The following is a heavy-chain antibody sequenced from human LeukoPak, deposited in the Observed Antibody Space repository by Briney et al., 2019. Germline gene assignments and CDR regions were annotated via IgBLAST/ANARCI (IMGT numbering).Heavy chain of an antibody. V-gene: IGHV1-18*01. CDR2: ISAFNGNT. J-gene: IGHJ6*03. CDR1: GYTFTSYG. D-gene: IGHD6-13*01. Sequence: ASVKVSCKASGYTFTSYGISWVRQAPGQGLEWMGWISAFNGNTNYAQKLQGRVTMTTDTPTSTAYMELSSLRSEDTAVYYCARGEYSSSWNYYYYYYMDVWGKGTTVTISS. CDR3: ARGEYSSSWNYYYYYYMDV.